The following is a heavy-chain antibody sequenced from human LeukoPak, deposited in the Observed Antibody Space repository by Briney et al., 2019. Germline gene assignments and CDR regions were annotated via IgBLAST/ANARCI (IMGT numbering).Heavy chain of an antibody. CDR3: ARGTFRVFPYYYDSSGYSAFDI. J-gene: IGHJ3*02. Sequence: SETLSLTCAVYGGSFSGYYWSWIRRPPGKGLEWIGEINHSGSTNYNPSLKSRVTISVDTSKNQFSLKLSSVTAADTAVYYCARGTFRVFPYYYDSSGYSAFDIWGQGTMVTVSS. CDR1: GGSFSGYY. D-gene: IGHD3-22*01. V-gene: IGHV4-34*01. CDR2: INHSGST.